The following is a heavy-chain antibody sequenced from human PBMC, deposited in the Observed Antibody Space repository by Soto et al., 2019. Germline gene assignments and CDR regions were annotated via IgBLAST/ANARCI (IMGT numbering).Heavy chain of an antibody. CDR2: ISSTTNYI. Sequence: EVQLVESGGGLVKPGGSLRLSCAASGFTFTRYSMNWVRQAPGKGLEWVSSISSTTNYIYYADSMKGRFTISRDKAKNSLYLEMNSLRAEATAVYYCARESEELTSNFDYWGQGTLVTVSS. D-gene: IGHD1-7*01. CDR1: GFTFTRYS. J-gene: IGHJ4*02. CDR3: ARESEELTSNFDY. V-gene: IGHV3-21*06.